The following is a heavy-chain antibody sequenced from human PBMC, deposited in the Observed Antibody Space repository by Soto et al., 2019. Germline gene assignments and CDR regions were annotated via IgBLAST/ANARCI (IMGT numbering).Heavy chain of an antibody. J-gene: IGHJ4*02. CDR2: ISTYNGNT. Sequence: ASVKVSCKASGYTFTSYALSWVRHAPGQGLEWMGWISTYNGNTNYAQNLQGRVTMTTDISTNTAYMELRSLRSDDTAVYYCARAAAGPYYFDYWGQGTLVTVSS. CDR3: ARAAAGPYYFDY. V-gene: IGHV1-18*04. D-gene: IGHD6-13*01. CDR1: GYTFTSYA.